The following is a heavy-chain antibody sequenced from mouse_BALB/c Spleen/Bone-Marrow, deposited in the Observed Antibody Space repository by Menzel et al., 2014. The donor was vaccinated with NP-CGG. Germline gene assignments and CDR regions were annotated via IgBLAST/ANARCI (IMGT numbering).Heavy chain of an antibody. D-gene: IGHD4-1*01. V-gene: IGHV5-12-2*01. CDR3: ARHETGTGQYFDY. Sequence: EVKLVESGGDLVQPGGSLKLSCAASGLTFSNYNISWVRQTPEKRLERVAYISNGGGNTYYPDTVKGRFTISRDNAKNTLYLQMTSLKSEDTAIYYCARHETGTGQYFDYWGQGTTPTVSS. CDR1: GLTFSNYN. CDR2: ISNGGGNT. J-gene: IGHJ2*01.